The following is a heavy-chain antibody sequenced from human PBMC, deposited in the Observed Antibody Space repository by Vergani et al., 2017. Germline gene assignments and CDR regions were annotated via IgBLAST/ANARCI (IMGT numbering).Heavy chain of an antibody. J-gene: IGHJ6*03. V-gene: IGHV4-31*11. D-gene: IGHD6-25*01. CDR1: GGSISSGDHC. CDR3: ARVDTQVPATSHFYYMDV. Sequence: QVQLQESGPGVVKPSQTLSLTCAVSGGSISSGDHCWTWIRQRPGKGLEWIGYIFYSGTTYDNPSLRSRLTISVDTSQNQFSRKLRSVTAADTAVYSWARVDTQVPATSHFYYMDVWGKGTTVVVSS. CDR2: IFYSGTT.